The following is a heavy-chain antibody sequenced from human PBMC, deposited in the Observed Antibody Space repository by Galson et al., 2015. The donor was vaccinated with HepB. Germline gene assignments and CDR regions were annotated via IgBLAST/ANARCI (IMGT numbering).Heavy chain of an antibody. D-gene: IGHD1-26*01. CDR2: ISVYSGNT. V-gene: IGHV1-18*04. CDR3: ARGEGYLDY. CDR1: GYTFTNFG. J-gene: IGHJ4*02. Sequence: SVKVSCKASGYTFTNFGITWVRQAPGQGLECMGWISVYSGNTNYAQKFQGRVIMTTDTSTSTAYMELRSLRSDDTAVYYCARGEGYLDYWGQGTLVTVSS.